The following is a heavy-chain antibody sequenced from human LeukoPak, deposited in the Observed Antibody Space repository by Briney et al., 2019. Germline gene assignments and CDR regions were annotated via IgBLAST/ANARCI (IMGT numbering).Heavy chain of an antibody. J-gene: IGHJ4*02. CDR2: IKQEGSEK. Sequence: PGGSLRLSCVASGLPIGDFAMHWVRQAPGKGLEWVASIKQEGSEKYNVDSVKGRFTISTDYAKNSVFLQMNSLRAEDTAVYYCARLYCGGISCYYFDYWGQGTLVTVSS. CDR3: ARLYCGGISCYYFDY. D-gene: IGHD2-2*01. V-gene: IGHV3-7*04. CDR1: GLPIGDFA.